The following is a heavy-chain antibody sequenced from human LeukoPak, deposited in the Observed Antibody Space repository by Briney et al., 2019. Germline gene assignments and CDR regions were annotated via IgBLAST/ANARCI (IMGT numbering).Heavy chain of an antibody. CDR3: AKGGASVTRYVDY. CDR2: IRYDGSSK. Sequence: YGIHWVRQAPGKGLEWVAFIRYDGSSKYYVDSVKGRFTISRDNSKNTLYLQMNSLRPEDTAVYYCAKGGASVTRYVDYWGQGTLVTVSS. V-gene: IGHV3-30*02. D-gene: IGHD4-17*01. CDR1: YG. J-gene: IGHJ4*02.